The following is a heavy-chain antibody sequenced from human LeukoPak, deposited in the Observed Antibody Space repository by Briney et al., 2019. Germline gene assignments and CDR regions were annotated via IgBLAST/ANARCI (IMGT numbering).Heavy chain of an antibody. CDR2: IRYDESTK. D-gene: IGHD2-2*01. V-gene: IGHV3-30*02. Sequence: PGGSLRLSCAASGFTFSNYGMHWVRQAPGKGLEWVAFIRYDESTKFYADSVKGRFTISRDNSKTTLYLQMNSLRAEDTAVYYCAKDLPAAYFDYWGQRTLVTVSS. J-gene: IGHJ4*02. CDR3: AKDLPAAYFDY. CDR1: GFTFSNYG.